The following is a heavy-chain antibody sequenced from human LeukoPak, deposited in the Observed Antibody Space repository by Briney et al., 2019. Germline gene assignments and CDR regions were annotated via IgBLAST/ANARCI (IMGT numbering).Heavy chain of an antibody. D-gene: IGHD2-8*01. J-gene: IGHJ6*03. CDR3: AKDRCSNGIGCYYYYMDV. CDR1: GFTFSSYG. Sequence: PPGGSLRLSCAAPGFTFSSYGMHWVRQAPGKGLEWVAYIQNDGSNEQYADSVKGRFSISRDSSKNILYLQMNSLRAEDTAVYYCAKDRCSNGIGCYYYYMDVWGKGTTVTISS. V-gene: IGHV3-30*02. CDR2: IQNDGSNE.